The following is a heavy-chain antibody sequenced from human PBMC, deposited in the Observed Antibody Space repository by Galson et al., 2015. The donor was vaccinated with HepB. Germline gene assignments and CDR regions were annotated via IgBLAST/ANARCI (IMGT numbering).Heavy chain of an antibody. V-gene: IGHV3-23*01. CDR2: ISGSGGST. Sequence: SLRLSCAASGFTFSSYAMSWVRQAPGKGLEWVSAISGSGGSTYYADSVKDRFTISRDNSKNTLYLQMNSLRAEDTAVYYCAKGPQKRGYTYPFDPWGQGTLVTVSS. D-gene: IGHD5-18*01. J-gene: IGHJ5*02. CDR3: AKGPQKRGYTYPFDP. CDR1: GFTFSSYA.